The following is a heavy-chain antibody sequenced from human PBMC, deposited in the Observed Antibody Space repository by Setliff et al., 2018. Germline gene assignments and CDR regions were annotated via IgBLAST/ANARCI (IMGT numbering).Heavy chain of an antibody. V-gene: IGHV1-18*01. J-gene: IGHJ2*01. CDR1: GYTFTNYG. D-gene: IGHD4-17*01. Sequence: ASVKVSCKASGYTFTNYGATWVRQAPGQGLEWMGWIGAYNGNTNYAQKLQGRVTMTTDTSTSRAYMEVRSLRTDDTAVYYCARDPTTVTTRWYFDLWGRGTLVTVSS. CDR3: ARDPTTVTTRWYFDL. CDR2: IGAYNGNT.